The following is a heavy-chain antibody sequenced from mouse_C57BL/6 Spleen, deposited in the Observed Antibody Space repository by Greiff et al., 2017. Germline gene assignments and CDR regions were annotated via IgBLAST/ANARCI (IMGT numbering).Heavy chain of an antibody. CDR2: INPGSGGT. CDR3: AREGYYSSSFDY. Sequence: QVQLQQSGAELVRPGTSVKVSCKASGYAFTNYLIEWVKQRPGQGLEWIGVINPGSGGTNYNEKFRGKATLTADKSSSTAYMQLSSLTSEDSAVYFCAREGYYSSSFDYWGQGTTLTVSS. V-gene: IGHV1-54*01. CDR1: GYAFTNYL. J-gene: IGHJ2*01. D-gene: IGHD1-1*01.